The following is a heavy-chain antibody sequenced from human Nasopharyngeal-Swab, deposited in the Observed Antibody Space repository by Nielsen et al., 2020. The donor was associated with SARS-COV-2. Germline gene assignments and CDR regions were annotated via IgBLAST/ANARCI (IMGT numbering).Heavy chain of an antibody. V-gene: IGHV3-15*01. CDR2: IKSERHGGTT. CDR1: GFTVTDAW. J-gene: IGHJ4*02. D-gene: IGHD6-25*01. CDR3: ATDRAASPVDH. Sequence: GESLKISCAASGFTVTDAWMSWVRQAPGKGLEWVGRIKSERHGGTTDYAAPVKGRFTISRDDSKKTLFLQMDSLKIEDTALYYCATDRAASPVDHWDQGTLVTVSS.